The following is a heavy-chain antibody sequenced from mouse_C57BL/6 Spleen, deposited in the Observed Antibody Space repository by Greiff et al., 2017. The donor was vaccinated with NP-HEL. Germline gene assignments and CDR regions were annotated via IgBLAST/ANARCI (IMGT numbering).Heavy chain of an antibody. CDR1: GFTFSDYG. J-gene: IGHJ3*01. D-gene: IGHD1-1*01. Sequence: DVMLVESGGGLVKPGGSLKLSCAASGFTFSDYGMHWVRQAPEKGLEWVAYSSSGSSTIYYADTVKGRFTISRDNAKNTLCLQMTSLRSEDTAMYYCAIDYYGSSSFAYWGQGTLVTVSA. CDR2: SSSGSSTI. CDR3: AIDYYGSSSFAY. V-gene: IGHV5-17*01.